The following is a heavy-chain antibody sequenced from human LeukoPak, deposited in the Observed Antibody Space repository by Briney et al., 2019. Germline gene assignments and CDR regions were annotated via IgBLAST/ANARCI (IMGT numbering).Heavy chain of an antibody. V-gene: IGHV1-69*15. D-gene: IGHD5-18*01. CDR1: GGTFSGYS. CDR2: IGLMFGTT. Sequence: SVKVSCKASGGTFSGYSISWVRQAPGQGIEWMGRIGLMFGTTNYALKFQGRVTITADDSTGSAYMELTSLRSEDTAVYYCARIHDSTHGLLDDWGQGTLVTVSS. CDR3: ARIHDSTHGLLDD. J-gene: IGHJ4*02.